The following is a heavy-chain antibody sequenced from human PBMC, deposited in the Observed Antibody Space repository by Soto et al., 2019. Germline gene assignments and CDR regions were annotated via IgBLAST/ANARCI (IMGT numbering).Heavy chain of an antibody. CDR1: GFTFSGYS. V-gene: IGHV3-21*01. Sequence: GGSLRLSCAASGFTFSGYSMNWVRQAPGKGLEWVSSISSSSSYIYYADSVKGRFTISRDNAKNSLYLQMNSLRAEDTAVYYCARXRSSSWYEDYYYYGMDVWGQGTTVTVSS. J-gene: IGHJ6*02. CDR3: ARXRSSSWYEDYYYYGMDV. CDR2: ISSSSSYI. D-gene: IGHD6-13*01.